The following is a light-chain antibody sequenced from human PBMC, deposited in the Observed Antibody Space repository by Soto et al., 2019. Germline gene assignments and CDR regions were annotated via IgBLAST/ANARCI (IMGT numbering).Light chain of an antibody. CDR2: EVS. J-gene: IGLJ1*01. Sequence: QSVLTQPASVSGSPGQSITISCTGTGSDVGVYNYVCWYQQRPGKAPKLLIYEVSNRPSGVSNRFSGSKSGNTASLTISGLQAEDEADYYCGSYASNIYVFGTGTKVTVL. CDR3: GSYASNIYV. CDR1: GSDVGVYNY. V-gene: IGLV2-14*01.